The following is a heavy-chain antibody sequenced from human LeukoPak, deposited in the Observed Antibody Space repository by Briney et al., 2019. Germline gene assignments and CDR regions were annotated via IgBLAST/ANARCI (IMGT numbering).Heavy chain of an antibody. J-gene: IGHJ4*02. D-gene: IGHD3-9*01. Sequence: GASVKVSCKASGYTFTSYYTHWVRQAPGQGLEWMGIINPSGGSTSYAQKFQGRVTMTRDMSTSTVYMELSSLRSEDTAVYYCARKYYDILTGIYYFDYWGQGTLVTVSS. CDR2: INPSGGST. CDR3: ARKYYDILTGIYYFDY. V-gene: IGHV1-46*01. CDR1: GYTFTSYY.